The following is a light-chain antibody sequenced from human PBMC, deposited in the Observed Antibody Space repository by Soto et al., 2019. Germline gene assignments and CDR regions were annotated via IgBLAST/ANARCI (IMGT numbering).Light chain of an antibody. V-gene: IGLV1-47*01. CDR3: AAWNDSLSRWV. Sequence: QSVLTQPPSASGTPGQRVTISCSGSSSNIGSKYVYWYQQLSGTAPKLLIYRNNQRPSGVPDRFSGSKSGTSASLAISGRRSEDEADYYCAAWNDSLSRWVFGGGTKLTVL. CDR1: SSNIGSKY. CDR2: RNN. J-gene: IGLJ3*02.